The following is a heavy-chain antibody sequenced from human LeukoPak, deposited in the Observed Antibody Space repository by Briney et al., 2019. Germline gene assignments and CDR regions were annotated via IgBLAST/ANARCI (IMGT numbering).Heavy chain of an antibody. CDR1: GFTFCSYA. V-gene: IGHV3-30*04. Sequence: GGSLRLSCAASGFTFCSYAMHWVRQAPGKGLEWVAVISYDGSNKYYADSVKGRFTISRDNSKNTLYLQMNSLRAEDTAVYYCGRVGVVKGSSSWYFDYWGQGTLVTVSS. J-gene: IGHJ4*02. D-gene: IGHD6-13*01. CDR2: ISYDGSNK. CDR3: GRVGVVKGSSSWYFDY.